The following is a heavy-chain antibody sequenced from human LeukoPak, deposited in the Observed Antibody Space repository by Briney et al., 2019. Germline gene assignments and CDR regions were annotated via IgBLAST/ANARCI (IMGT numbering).Heavy chain of an antibody. J-gene: IGHJ4*02. V-gene: IGHV3-48*04. CDR2: ISSSSSTI. CDR3: ARDGTTMVRGVLDY. D-gene: IGHD3-10*01. CDR1: GFTFSSYS. Sequence: PGGSLRLSCAASGFTFSSYSMNWVRQAPGKGLEWVSYISSSSSTIYYADSVKGRFTISRDNAKNSLYLQMNSLRAEDTAVYYCARDGTTMVRGVLDYWGQGTLVTVSS.